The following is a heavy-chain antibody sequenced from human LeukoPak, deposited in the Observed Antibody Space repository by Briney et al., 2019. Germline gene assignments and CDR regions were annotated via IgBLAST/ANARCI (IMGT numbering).Heavy chain of an antibody. CDR2: VSAYNGNT. Sequence: ASVKVSCKASGYTFTHYGISWVRQAPGQGLEWMGWVSAYNGNTNYAQKLQGRVTMTTDTSTSTAYMDLRSLTSDDTAVYYCAGDYYDSSGYPTPPGMRGWGQGTLVTVSS. J-gene: IGHJ4*02. CDR3: AGDYYDSSGYPTPPGMRG. CDR1: GYTFTHYG. V-gene: IGHV1-18*01. D-gene: IGHD3-22*01.